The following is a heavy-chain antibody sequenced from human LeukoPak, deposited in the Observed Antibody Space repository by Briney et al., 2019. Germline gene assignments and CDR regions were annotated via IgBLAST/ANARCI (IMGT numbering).Heavy chain of an antibody. D-gene: IGHD3-10*01. CDR1: GFTFNSYA. J-gene: IGHJ6*03. CDR2: ISGSGDRT. V-gene: IGHV3-23*01. Sequence: GGSLRLSCAASGFTFNSYAMSWVRQAPGKGLEWVSAISGSGDRTFYADSVKGRLTISRDNSKNMLYLQLNTVRAEDTALYYCARGGTNYYYMDVWGNGTTVTVSS. CDR3: ARGGTNYYYMDV.